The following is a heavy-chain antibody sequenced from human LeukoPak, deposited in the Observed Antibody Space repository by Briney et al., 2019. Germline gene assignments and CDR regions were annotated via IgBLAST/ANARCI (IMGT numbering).Heavy chain of an antibody. Sequence: ASVTVSCTASGYTFTSYSISWVRQAPGQGLEWMGWISAYNGNTNYAQKLQGRVTMTTDTSTSTVYMELSSLRSEDTAVYYCATYSGSSNFDYWGQGTLVTVSS. J-gene: IGHJ4*02. CDR3: ATYSGSSNFDY. CDR2: ISAYNGNT. CDR1: GYTFTSYS. D-gene: IGHD1-26*01. V-gene: IGHV1-18*01.